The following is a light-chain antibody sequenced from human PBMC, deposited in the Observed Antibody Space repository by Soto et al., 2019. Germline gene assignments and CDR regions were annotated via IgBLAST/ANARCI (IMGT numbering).Light chain of an antibody. CDR1: QSISNW. V-gene: IGKV1-5*01. Sequence: DIQMTQSPSTLPASVGDRVTITCRASQSISNWLAWYQQKPGTAPKVLIYHASNLQSGVPSKFSGSVYGTEFALTVSSLQRDDFATYYCQQYNSYSFGQGTKVEIK. CDR2: HAS. J-gene: IGKJ1*01. CDR3: QQYNSYS.